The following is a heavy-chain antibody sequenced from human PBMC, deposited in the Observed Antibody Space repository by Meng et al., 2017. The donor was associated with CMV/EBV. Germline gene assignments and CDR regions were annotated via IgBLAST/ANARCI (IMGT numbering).Heavy chain of an antibody. V-gene: IGHV1-69*12. CDR1: GGTFSSYA. D-gene: IGHD2-15*01. Sequence: VQRVQSGAEVKKPGSPVKVSCKASGGTFSSYAISWVRQAPGQGLEWMGGIIPIFGTASYAQKFQGRVTITADESTSTAYMELSSLRSEDTAVYYCARNQPSRGWSHEDYWGQGTLVTVSS. CDR2: IIPIFGTA. J-gene: IGHJ4*02. CDR3: ARNQPSRGWSHEDY.